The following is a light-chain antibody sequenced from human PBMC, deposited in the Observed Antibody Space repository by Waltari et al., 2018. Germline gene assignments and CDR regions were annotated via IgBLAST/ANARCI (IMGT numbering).Light chain of an antibody. Sequence: QAVVTQEPSLTVSPGGTVTLPCGSSAGAVTSGLYPYWFQQKPGQAPRTRIYDTSNKHALTPARFSGSLLGGKAALTLSGAQPEDEAEYYCLISYSGVGVFGGGTKLTVL. CDR2: DTS. V-gene: IGLV7-46*01. CDR3: LISYSGVGV. CDR1: AGAVTSGLY. J-gene: IGLJ3*02.